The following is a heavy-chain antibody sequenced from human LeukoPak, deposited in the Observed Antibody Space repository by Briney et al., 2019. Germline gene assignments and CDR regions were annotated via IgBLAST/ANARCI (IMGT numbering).Heavy chain of an antibody. Sequence: PGGSLRLSCAASGFTFSISWMSWVRQAPGKGLEWVANIKQDGSEKYYVDSVKGRFTISRDNAKNSLYLQMNSLRAEDTAVYYCASSWNWGYNWFDPWGQGTLVTVSS. CDR2: IKQDGSEK. J-gene: IGHJ5*02. CDR1: GFTFSISW. V-gene: IGHV3-7*01. CDR3: ASSWNWGYNWFDP. D-gene: IGHD1-7*01.